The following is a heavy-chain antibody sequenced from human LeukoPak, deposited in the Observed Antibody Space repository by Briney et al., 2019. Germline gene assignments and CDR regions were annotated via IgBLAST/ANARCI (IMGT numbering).Heavy chain of an antibody. J-gene: IGHJ4*02. D-gene: IGHD6-19*01. V-gene: IGHV3-7*01. CDR3: ARRGMAGSIDY. Sequence: GGSLRLSCAASGFTFSSYWMNWVRQAPGKGLEWVANIKEDGSEKYYVDSVKGRFTISRDNAKNLLHLQMNSLRAEDTAVYYCARRGMAGSIDYWAQGTLVTVSS. CDR2: IKEDGSEK. CDR1: GFTFSSYW.